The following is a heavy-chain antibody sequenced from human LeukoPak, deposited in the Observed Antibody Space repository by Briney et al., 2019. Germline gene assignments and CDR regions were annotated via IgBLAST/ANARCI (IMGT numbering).Heavy chain of an antibody. J-gene: IGHJ4*02. CDR3: ARRGYYDSSGYYSGYY. CDR1: GGSISSSSYY. CDR2: IYYSGST. Sequence: SETLSLTCTVSGGSISSSSYYWGWIRQPPGKGLESIGSIYYSGSTYYNPSLKSRVTISVDTSKNQFSLKLSSVTAADTAVYYCARRGYYDSSGYYSGYYWGQGTLVTVSS. D-gene: IGHD3-22*01. V-gene: IGHV4-39*01.